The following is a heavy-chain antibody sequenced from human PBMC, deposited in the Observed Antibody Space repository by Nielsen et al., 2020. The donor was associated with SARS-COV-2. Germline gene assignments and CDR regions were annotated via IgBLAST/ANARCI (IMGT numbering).Heavy chain of an antibody. CDR1: GFTFSTYG. CDR2: ISYDGSNK. V-gene: IGHV3-30*18. D-gene: IGHD2-15*01. CDR3: AKDWTAIVVVPSGGVDY. Sequence: GEYLKISCEASGFTFSTYGMHWVRQAPGKGLEWVAAISYDGSNKYYVDSVKGRFTISRDNSKNTLYLQMSSLREEDTAVYYCAKDWTAIVVVPSGGVDYWGQGTLVTVSS. J-gene: IGHJ4*02.